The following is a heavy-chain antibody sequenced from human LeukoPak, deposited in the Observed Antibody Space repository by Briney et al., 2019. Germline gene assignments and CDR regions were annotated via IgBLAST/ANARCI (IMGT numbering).Heavy chain of an antibody. CDR1: GFTFSSYS. Sequence: GGSLRLSCAASGFTFSSYSMNWVRQAPGKGLEWVSSISSSSSYIYYADSVKGRFTISRDNAKNSLYLQMNSLRAEDTAVYYCARDYRRKIAAAGPTFDYWGQGTLVTVSS. CDR2: ISSSSSYI. CDR3: ARDYRRKIAAAGPTFDY. D-gene: IGHD6-13*01. V-gene: IGHV3-21*01. J-gene: IGHJ4*02.